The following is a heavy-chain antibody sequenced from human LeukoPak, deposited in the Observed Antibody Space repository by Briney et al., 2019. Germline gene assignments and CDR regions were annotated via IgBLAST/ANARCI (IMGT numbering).Heavy chain of an antibody. V-gene: IGHV4-31*03. Sequence: SQTLSLTCTVSGGSISSGGYYWSWIRQHPGKGLEWIGYIYYSGSTYCNPSLKSRVTISVDTSKNQFSLKLSSVTAADTAVYYCARVQAAGTQTVDYWGQGTLVTVSS. CDR2: IYYSGST. CDR1: GGSISSGGYY. D-gene: IGHD6-13*01. CDR3: ARVQAAGTQTVDY. J-gene: IGHJ4*02.